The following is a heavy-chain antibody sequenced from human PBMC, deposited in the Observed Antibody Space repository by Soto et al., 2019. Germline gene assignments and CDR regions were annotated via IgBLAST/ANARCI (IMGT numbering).Heavy chain of an antibody. V-gene: IGHV4-39*07. Sequence: SETLSLTCTVSGGSISSSSYYWGWIRQPPGKGLEWIGSIYYSGSANYNPSLESRVTISVDTSKNQFSLNLNSVTAADTAVYFCARGRCSGGNCYPDLDYWGQGALVTVS. CDR3: ARGRCSGGNCYPDLDY. D-gene: IGHD2-15*01. CDR2: IYYSGSA. CDR1: GGSISSSSYY. J-gene: IGHJ4*01.